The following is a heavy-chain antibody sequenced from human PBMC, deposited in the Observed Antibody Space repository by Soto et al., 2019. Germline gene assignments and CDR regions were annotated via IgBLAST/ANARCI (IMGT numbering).Heavy chain of an antibody. CDR1: GFTFSSYC. J-gene: IGHJ4*02. D-gene: IGHD6-6*01. V-gene: IGHV3-30*03. Sequence: GSLILSCAASGFTFSSYCRHWVRQAPGKGLEWVAVISYDGSNKYYADSVKGRFTISRDNSKNTLYLQMNSLRAEDTAVYYCAASYYFDYWGQGTLVTVSS. CDR3: AASYYFDY. CDR2: ISYDGSNK.